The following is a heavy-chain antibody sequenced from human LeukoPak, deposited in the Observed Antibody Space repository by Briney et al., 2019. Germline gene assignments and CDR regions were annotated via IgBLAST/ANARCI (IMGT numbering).Heavy chain of an antibody. J-gene: IGHJ4*02. D-gene: IGHD3-22*01. CDR1: GFTFSSYA. CDR3: AKKAQGITMIVVARPADLDY. V-gene: IGHV3-23*01. Sequence: GGSLRLSCAASGFTFSSYAMSWVRQAPGKGREWVSAISGSGGSTYYADYVKGRFTISRENNKNTLYVKMNSLRAEDTAVYYCAKKAQGITMIVVARPADLDYWGQGTLVTVSS. CDR2: ISGSGGST.